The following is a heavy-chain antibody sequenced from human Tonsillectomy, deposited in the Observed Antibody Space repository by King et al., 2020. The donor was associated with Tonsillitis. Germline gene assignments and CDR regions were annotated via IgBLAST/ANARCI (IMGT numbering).Heavy chain of an antibody. CDR2: IVPSDSYT. J-gene: IGHJ6*02. CDR3: ATAGYLLSYYAMDF. D-gene: IGHD5-18*01. CDR1: GYTFTSYW. Sequence: QLVQSGAEVKKPGESLRISCKGSGYTFTSYWISWVRQMPGKGLERMGRIVPSDSYTSYSPSFQGHVTIPTDKSINTAYLQWSSLKASDTAMYYCATAGYLLSYYAMDFWGQGTTVTVSS. V-gene: IGHV5-10-1*01.